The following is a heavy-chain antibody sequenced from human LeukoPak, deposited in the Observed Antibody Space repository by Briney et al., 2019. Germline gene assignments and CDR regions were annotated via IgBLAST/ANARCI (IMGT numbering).Heavy chain of an antibody. Sequence: SETLSLTCTVSGGSISSSSYYWGWIRRPPGKGLEWIGSIYYSGSTYYNPSLKSRVTISVDTSKNQFSLKLSSVTAADTAVYYCARLYYYYYMDVWGKGTTVTISS. CDR3: ARLYYYYYMDV. CDR1: GGSISSSSYY. J-gene: IGHJ6*03. V-gene: IGHV4-39*01. CDR2: IYYSGST.